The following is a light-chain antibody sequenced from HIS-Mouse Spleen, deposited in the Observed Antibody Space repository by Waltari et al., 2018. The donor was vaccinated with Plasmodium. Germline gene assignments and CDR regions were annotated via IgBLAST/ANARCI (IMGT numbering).Light chain of an antibody. Sequence: DIQMTQSPSSLSASVGDRDTITCQASQDISNSLNWYQQKPGKAPKLLIYDASNLETGVPSRFSGSGSGTDFTFTISSLQPEDIATYYCQQYDNLPPLFTFGPGTKVDIK. V-gene: IGKV1-33*01. J-gene: IGKJ3*01. CDR3: QQYDNLPPLFT. CDR2: DAS. CDR1: QDISNS.